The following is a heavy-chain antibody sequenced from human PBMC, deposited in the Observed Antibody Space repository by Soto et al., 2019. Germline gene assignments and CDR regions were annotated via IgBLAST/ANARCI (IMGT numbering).Heavy chain of an antibody. CDR1: GFTSTSYA. D-gene: IGHD1-26*01. CDR3: ARDRATFDY. J-gene: IGHJ4*02. Sequence: PGGSLRLSCAASGFTSTSYAMSWVRLTPGKGLEWVSAISGSGSNTLYADSVRGRFTISRDNSKNTVFLQMNNLRAEDTAVYFCARDRATFDYWGQGTRVTVSS. V-gene: IGHV3-23*01. CDR2: ISGSGSNT.